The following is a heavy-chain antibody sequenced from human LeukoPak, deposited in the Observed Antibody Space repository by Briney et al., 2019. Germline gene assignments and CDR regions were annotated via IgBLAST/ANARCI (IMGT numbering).Heavy chain of an antibody. V-gene: IGHV4-4*02. CDR3: ARVGYCSSTSCYDLFDY. Sequence: PSGTLSLTCAVSGGSISSSNWWSWVLQPPGKGLEWIVEIYHSGSTNYNPSLKSRVTISVDKSKNQFSLKLSSVTAADTAVYYCARVGYCSSTSCYDLFDYWGQGTLVTVSS. CDR2: IYHSGST. J-gene: IGHJ4*02. D-gene: IGHD2-2*01. CDR1: GGSISSSNW.